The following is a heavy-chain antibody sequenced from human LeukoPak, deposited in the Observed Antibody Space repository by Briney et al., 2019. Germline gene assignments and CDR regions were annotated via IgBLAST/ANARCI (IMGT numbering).Heavy chain of an antibody. D-gene: IGHD5-24*01. J-gene: IGHJ4*02. CDR3: VSSRDGFNSPFDY. V-gene: IGHV3-64D*06. CDR1: GFTFSTYA. CDR2: ITTNGRRT. Sequence: PGGSLRLSCSASGFTFSTYAMHWVRQAPGKGLEYVSAITTNGRRTYYADSVKGRFTISRDNSKNTLYLQMSSLRVEDTAVYYCVSSRDGFNSPFDYWGQGTLVTVSS.